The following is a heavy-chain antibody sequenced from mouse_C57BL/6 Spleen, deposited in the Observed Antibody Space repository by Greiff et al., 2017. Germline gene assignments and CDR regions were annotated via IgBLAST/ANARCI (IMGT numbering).Heavy chain of an antibody. J-gene: IGHJ2*01. CDR3: AREEDYYGSRYFDY. D-gene: IGHD1-1*01. CDR1: GYTFTSYW. V-gene: IGHV1-52*01. Sequence: QVQLQQPGAELVRPGSSVKLSCKASGYTFTSYWMHWVKQRPIQGLEWIGNIDPSDSETHYNQKFKDKATLTVDKSSSTAYMQLSSLTSEDSAVYYCAREEDYYGSRYFDYWGQGTTLTVSS. CDR2: IDPSDSET.